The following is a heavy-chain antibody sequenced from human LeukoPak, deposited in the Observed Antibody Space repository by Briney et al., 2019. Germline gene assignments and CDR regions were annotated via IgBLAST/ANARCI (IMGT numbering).Heavy chain of an antibody. J-gene: IGHJ4*02. V-gene: IGHV3-11*01. CDR1: GYIFNDYY. CDR3: TTTGGRDGDF. Sequence: GGSLRLSCGAFGYIFNDYYMTWFRQAPGKAPEWLALIDPTGYNTYYAGSVKGRFTISRDNARNSLYLQMNGLRVEDTVIYYCTTTGGRDGDFWGQGTLVTVSS. CDR2: IDPTGYNT. D-gene: IGHD5-24*01.